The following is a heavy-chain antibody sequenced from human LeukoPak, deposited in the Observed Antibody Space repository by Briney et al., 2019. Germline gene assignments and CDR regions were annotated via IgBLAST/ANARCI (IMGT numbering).Heavy chain of an antibody. J-gene: IGHJ4*02. Sequence: GESLKISCKGSGYSFTNYWIGWVRQMPGKGLEWMGIIYPGDSDTRYSPSFQGQVSISADKSISTANLQWSSLKASDTAMYYCATPPGGLATISDYWGQGTLVTVSS. V-gene: IGHV5-51*01. D-gene: IGHD5-24*01. CDR3: ATPPGGLATISDY. CDR1: GYSFTNYW. CDR2: IYPGDSDT.